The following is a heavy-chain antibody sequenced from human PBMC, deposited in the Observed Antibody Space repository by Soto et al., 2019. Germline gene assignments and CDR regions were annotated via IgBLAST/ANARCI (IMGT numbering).Heavy chain of an antibody. CDR1: GGTFSSYA. CDR3: ARDRTSSPEYSSSPRANWFDP. CDR2: INPSGGST. Sequence: ASVKVSCKASGGTFSSYAISWVRQAPGQGLEWMGIINPSGGSTSYAQKFQGRVTMTRDTSTSTVYMELSGLGSEDTAVYYCARDRTSSPEYSSSPRANWFDPWGQGTLVTVSS. D-gene: IGHD6-6*01. V-gene: IGHV1-46*03. J-gene: IGHJ5*02.